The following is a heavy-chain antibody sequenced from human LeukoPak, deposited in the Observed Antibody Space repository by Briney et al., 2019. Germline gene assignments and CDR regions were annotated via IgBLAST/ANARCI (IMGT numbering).Heavy chain of an antibody. Sequence: GGSLRLSCAASGFNFINAWMSWVRQAPGKGLEWVGRIKNKADGETTVYAAPVKGRFTISRDDSRNTLYLQMNSLTAGDKAVYYCTTDPGDYADFWGQGALVTVSS. V-gene: IGHV3-15*01. CDR2: IKNKADGETT. CDR3: TTDPGDYADF. CDR1: GFNFINAW. J-gene: IGHJ4*02. D-gene: IGHD4-17*01.